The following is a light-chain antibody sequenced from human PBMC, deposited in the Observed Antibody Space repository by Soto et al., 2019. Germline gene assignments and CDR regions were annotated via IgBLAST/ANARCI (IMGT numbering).Light chain of an antibody. CDR2: DAS. CDR1: QSISSW. J-gene: IGKJ1*01. V-gene: IGKV1-5*01. CDR3: QQHNSYSWT. Sequence: DIQMTQSPSTLSASVGDRVTITCRASQSISSWLAWYQQKPGKAPKLLIYDASSLESWVPSRFSGSGSGTEFTLTISSLQPDDFATYYCQQHNSYSWTFGQGTRWIS.